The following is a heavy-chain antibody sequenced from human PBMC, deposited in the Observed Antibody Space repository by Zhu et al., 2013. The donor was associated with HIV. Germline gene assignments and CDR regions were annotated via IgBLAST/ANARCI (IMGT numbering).Heavy chain of an antibody. V-gene: IGHV1-69*17. D-gene: IGHD1-7*01. CDR2: IIPIFGIA. CDR3: ARERGLEIRGDFDY. J-gene: IGHJ4*02. CDR1: GGSFSNYA. Sequence: QVQVVQSGAEVRKPESSVRVSCKASGGSFSNYAISWVRQAPGQGLEWMGWIIPIFGIANYAQRFQGRVTITADKSTSTVYMELSSLRSDDTALYYCARERGLEIRGDFDYWGQGTLVTVSS.